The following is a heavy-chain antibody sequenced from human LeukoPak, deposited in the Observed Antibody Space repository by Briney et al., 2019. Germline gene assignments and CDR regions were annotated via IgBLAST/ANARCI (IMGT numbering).Heavy chain of an antibody. D-gene: IGHD4-17*01. J-gene: IGHJ4*02. Sequence: ASVKVSCKVSGYTLTELSMHWVRQARGKGLEWMGGFDPEDGETIYAQKFQGRVTMTEDTSTDTAYMELSSLRSEDTAVYYCATGLWLSVTRDYWGQGTLVTVSS. V-gene: IGHV1-24*01. CDR2: FDPEDGET. CDR3: ATGLWLSVTRDY. CDR1: GYTLTELS.